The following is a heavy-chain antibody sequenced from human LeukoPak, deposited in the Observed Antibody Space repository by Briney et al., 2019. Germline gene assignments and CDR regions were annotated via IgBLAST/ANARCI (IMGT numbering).Heavy chain of an antibody. CDR3: AKSGGYGLIDY. Sequence: PSETLSLTCTVSGGSISSSNYYWGWIRQPPGKELEWIGSIYYSGSTYYNASLQSRVTISIETSKNQISLRLNSVTAADTAMYYCAKSGGYGLIDYWGQGTLVTVSS. J-gene: IGHJ4*02. D-gene: IGHD1-26*01. CDR2: IYYSGST. V-gene: IGHV4-39*01. CDR1: GGSISSSNYY.